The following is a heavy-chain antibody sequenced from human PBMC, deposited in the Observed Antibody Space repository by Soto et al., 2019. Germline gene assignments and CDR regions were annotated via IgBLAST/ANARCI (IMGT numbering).Heavy chain of an antibody. Sequence: GGSLRLSCAASGFTFSSYGMHWVRQTPGKGLEWVAVISYDGSNKYYADSVKGRFAISRDNSKNTLYLQMNSLRAEDTAVYYCAKDLGLQSDRAHLFDYWGQGTLVTVSS. CDR1: GFTFSSYG. V-gene: IGHV3-30*18. D-gene: IGHD4-4*01. J-gene: IGHJ4*02. CDR3: AKDLGLQSDRAHLFDY. CDR2: ISYDGSNK.